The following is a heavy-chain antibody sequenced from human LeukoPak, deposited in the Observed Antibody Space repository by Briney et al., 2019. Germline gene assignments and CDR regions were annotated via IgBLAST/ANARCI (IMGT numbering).Heavy chain of an antibody. Sequence: SETLSLTCTVSGGSISGYYWSWIRQPPGKGLEWIGCIYHSGSTNYNPSLKSRVTISVDTSKNQFSLKLSSVTAADTAVYYCARDNGSGSHFDYWGQGTLVTVSS. D-gene: IGHD1-26*01. CDR1: GGSISGYY. CDR3: ARDNGSGSHFDY. CDR2: IYHSGST. J-gene: IGHJ4*02. V-gene: IGHV4-59*01.